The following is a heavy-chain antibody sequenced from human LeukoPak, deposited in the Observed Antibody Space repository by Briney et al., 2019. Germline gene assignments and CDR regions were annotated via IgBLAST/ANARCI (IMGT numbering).Heavy chain of an antibody. V-gene: IGHV4-31*03. CDR1: GGSISTGGYY. CDR3: ARSGTVTTWNY. D-gene: IGHD4-17*01. CDR2: IYYSGTT. J-gene: IGHJ4*02. Sequence: SETLSLTCTVSGGSISTGGYYWSWIRQHPGKGLEWIGYIYYSGTTYYNPSLKSRVSISLDTSKNQFSLNLRSVTAADTAVYYCARSGTVTTWNYWGQGTLVTVSS.